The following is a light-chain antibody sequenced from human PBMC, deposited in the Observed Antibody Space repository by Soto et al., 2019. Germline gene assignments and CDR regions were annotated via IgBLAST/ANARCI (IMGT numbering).Light chain of an antibody. CDR2: EVS. Sequence: QSALTQPPSASGSPGQSVTITCSGTSSDVGEENYVSWYQQHPGKVPKLILYEVSKRPSGVPDLFSGSRSGNTASLTVSGLQAEDEADYYCSSFAGSPVVFGGGTKLTVL. V-gene: IGLV2-8*01. J-gene: IGLJ2*01. CDR3: SSFAGSPVV. CDR1: SSDVGEENY.